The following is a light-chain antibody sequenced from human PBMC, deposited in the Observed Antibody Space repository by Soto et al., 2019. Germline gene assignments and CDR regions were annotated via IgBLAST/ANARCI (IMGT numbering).Light chain of an antibody. Sequence: DIQMTQSPSSLSASVGDRVTITCRASQSISSYLNWYQQKPGKAPKLLIYAASSLQSGVPSRFSGSGSGTDFTLTISRLEPEDFAVYYCQQYETSPRTFGQGTKVDIK. J-gene: IGKJ1*01. CDR3: QQYETSPRT. V-gene: IGKV1-39*01. CDR1: QSISSY. CDR2: AAS.